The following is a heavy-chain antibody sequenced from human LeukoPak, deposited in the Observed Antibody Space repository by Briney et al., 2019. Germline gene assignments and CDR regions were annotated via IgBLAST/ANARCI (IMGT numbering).Heavy chain of an antibody. Sequence: GGSLRLSCAASGFTFNDYWMSWVRQAPGKGLEWVANIKEDGSTKYYMDPVKGRFTISRDNAKNSLYLQMNSLRAEDTAVYYCARIGYRSSSFDYWGQGTLVTASS. CDR1: GFTFNDYW. D-gene: IGHD6-6*01. CDR2: IKEDGSTK. J-gene: IGHJ4*02. CDR3: ARIGYRSSSFDY. V-gene: IGHV3-7*01.